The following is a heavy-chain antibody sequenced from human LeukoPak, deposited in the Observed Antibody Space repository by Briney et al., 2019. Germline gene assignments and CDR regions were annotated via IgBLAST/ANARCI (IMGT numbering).Heavy chain of an antibody. J-gene: IGHJ4*02. CDR1: GGSISSYY. Sequence: KPSETLSLTCTVSGGSISSYYLNWIRRPPGKGLEWIGYIYYSGSTNYNPSLKSRATISLDTSKNQFSLKLSSVTAADTAVYYCARSGSYAAAGDYWGQGTLVTVSS. D-gene: IGHD2-15*01. CDR2: IYYSGST. CDR3: ARSGSYAAAGDY. V-gene: IGHV4-59*08.